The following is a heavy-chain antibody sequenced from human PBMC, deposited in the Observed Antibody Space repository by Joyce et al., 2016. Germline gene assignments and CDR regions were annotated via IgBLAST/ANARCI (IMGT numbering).Heavy chain of an antibody. CDR1: GGSISSGSYF. D-gene: IGHD6-6*01. Sequence: QVHLQESGPGLVKPSQTLSLTCTVSGGSISSGSYFWCWIRQPAGKGLEWIGRVYASGSTSYNPSVNSRVTMTIYTSRNQFSLKLSSVTAADTAVYYCAGTDYSTSSRYFDPWGQGTLVTVSS. V-gene: IGHV4-61*02. J-gene: IGHJ5*02. CDR3: AGTDYSTSSRYFDP. CDR2: VYASGST.